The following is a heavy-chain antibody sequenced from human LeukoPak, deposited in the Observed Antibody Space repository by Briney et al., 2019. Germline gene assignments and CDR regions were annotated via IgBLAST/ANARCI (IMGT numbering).Heavy chain of an antibody. D-gene: IGHD2-2*01. V-gene: IGHV1-8*02. CDR3: ARRYCSSTSCHYFDY. CDR1: GYTFTSYG. CDR2: MNPNSGNT. Sequence: ASVKVSCKASGYTFTSYGISWVRQAPGQGLEWMGWMNPNSGNTGYAQKFQGRVTMTRNTSISTAYMELSSLRSEDTAVYYCARRYCSSTSCHYFDYWGQGTLVTVSS. J-gene: IGHJ4*02.